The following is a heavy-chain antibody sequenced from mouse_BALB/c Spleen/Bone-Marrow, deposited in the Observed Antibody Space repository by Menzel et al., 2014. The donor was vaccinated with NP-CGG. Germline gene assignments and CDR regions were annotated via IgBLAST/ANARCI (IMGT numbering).Heavy chain of an antibody. CDR3: ASDYKYWFDF. CDR1: GYSFTSYY. V-gene: IGHV1S56*01. CDR2: IYPGQDRT. J-gene: IGHJ2*01. Sequence: VQLQQSGPELVKSGASVKMSCKASGYSFTSYYMHWVGQRPGQGLEWIGWIYPGQDRTQYNEKFKGKTTLTADKSSSTAYMLLSSLTSEDSAIYFCASDYKYWFDFWGQGTTLTVSS. D-gene: IGHD2-4*01.